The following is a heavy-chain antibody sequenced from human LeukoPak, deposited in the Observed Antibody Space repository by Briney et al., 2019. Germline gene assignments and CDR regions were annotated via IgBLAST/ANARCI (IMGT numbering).Heavy chain of an antibody. CDR2: INPNSGDT. D-gene: IGHD2-15*01. Sequence: GASVKVSCKASGYTFNGYYMHWVRQAPGQGLEWMGWINPNSGDTGYPQKLQGRVTLTRDTSISTAYMELTRLRSDDTAVYYCARERPIVVVVAATDFDYWGQGTLVTVSS. J-gene: IGHJ4*02. CDR3: ARERPIVVVVAATDFDY. V-gene: IGHV1-2*02. CDR1: GYTFNGYY.